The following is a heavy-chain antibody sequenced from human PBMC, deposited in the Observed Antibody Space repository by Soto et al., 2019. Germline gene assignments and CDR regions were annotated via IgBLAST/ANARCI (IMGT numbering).Heavy chain of an antibody. CDR3: ARDYGCSSTSCYNNWFDP. J-gene: IGHJ5*02. Sequence: SETLSLTCAVSGGSISSSNWWSWVRQPPGKGLEWIGEIYHSGSTNYNPSLKSRVTISVDKSKNQFSLKLSSVTAADTAVYYCARDYGCSSTSCYNNWFDPWGQGTLVTVSS. V-gene: IGHV4-4*02. CDR1: GGSISSSNW. D-gene: IGHD2-2*01. CDR2: IYHSGST.